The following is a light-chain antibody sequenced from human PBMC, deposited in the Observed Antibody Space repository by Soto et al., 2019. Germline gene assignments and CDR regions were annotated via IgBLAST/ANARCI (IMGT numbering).Light chain of an antibody. Sequence: EVVMTQSPATLSVSQGERAALSCRASQSVSSKLAWYRQRPGQAPRLVIYDTSTRATGVPARFSGSGSGTEFTLTISSLQSEDFAVYYCQQRSNWPITFGQGTRLEIK. CDR3: QQRSNWPIT. J-gene: IGKJ5*01. CDR2: DTS. CDR1: QSVSSK. V-gene: IGKV3-15*01.